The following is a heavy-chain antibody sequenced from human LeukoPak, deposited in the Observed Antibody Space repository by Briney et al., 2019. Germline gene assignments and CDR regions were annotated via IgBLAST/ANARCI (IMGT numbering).Heavy chain of an antibody. CDR1: GFTFSDYS. CDR3: ARINDSYHSDF. Sequence: AGGSLRLSCAASGFTFSDYSFNWVRQAPGKGLEWVSSISSSSSYKYYADSLKGRFTISRDNAKNSLYLQVNSLRAEDTAVYYCARINDSYHSDFWGHGTLVTVSS. D-gene: IGHD3-16*01. CDR2: ISSSSSYK. V-gene: IGHV3-21*01. J-gene: IGHJ4*01.